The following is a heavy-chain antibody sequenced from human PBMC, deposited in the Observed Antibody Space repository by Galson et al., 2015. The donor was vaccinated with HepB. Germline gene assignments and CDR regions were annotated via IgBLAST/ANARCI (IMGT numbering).Heavy chain of an antibody. V-gene: IGHV4-4*02. CDR1: GGSISSSNW. CDR3: AKHRDGYNFSDDS. CDR2: IYHRGNT. D-gene: IGHD5-24*01. J-gene: IGHJ4*02. Sequence: SETLSLTCTVSGGSISSSNWWSWVRQPPGKGLEWLGEIYHRGNTNYNPSLKSRVTLSVDKSKNHFSLRLSAVTAADTAVYYCAKHRDGYNFSDDSWGQGTLVTVSS.